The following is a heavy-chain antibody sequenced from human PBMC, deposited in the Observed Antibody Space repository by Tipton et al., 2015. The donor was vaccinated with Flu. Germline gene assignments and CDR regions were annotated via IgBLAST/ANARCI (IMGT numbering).Heavy chain of an antibody. CDR2: IYTSGTT. D-gene: IGHD3-10*01. V-gene: IGHV4-4*07. J-gene: IGHJ4*02. Sequence: TLSLTCTVSGGSIRSYYWSWIRQPAGKGLEWIGRIYTSGTTNYNPTLKSRVTMSIDTSKDQFSLKLSSVTAAGTAVYYCARASGSGTYVIFDSWGQGTLVTVSS. CDR3: ARASGSGTYVIFDS. CDR1: GGSIRSYY.